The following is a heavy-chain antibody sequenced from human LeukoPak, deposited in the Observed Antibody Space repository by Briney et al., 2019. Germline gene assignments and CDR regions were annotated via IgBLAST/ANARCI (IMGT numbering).Heavy chain of an antibody. CDR2: IAGSFGVT. CDR3: ARPARECGSSCYYYFDC. Sequence: GGSLRLSCVTSGFTFNNYAMSWVRQAPGKGLEWVSSIAGSFGVTKYADSVMGRFTISRDNSENTVFLQLDSLRAEDTAVYYCARPARECGSSCYYYFDCWGQGTLVSVSS. J-gene: IGHJ4*02. V-gene: IGHV3-23*01. D-gene: IGHD2-21*01. CDR1: GFTFNNYA.